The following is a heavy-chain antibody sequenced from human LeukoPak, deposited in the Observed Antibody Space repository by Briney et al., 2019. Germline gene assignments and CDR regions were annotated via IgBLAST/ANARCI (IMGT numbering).Heavy chain of an antibody. J-gene: IGHJ4*02. Sequence: PGGSLRLSCAASGFTFSSYSMNWVRQAPGKGLEWVSSISSSSSYIYYADSVKGRLTISRDNAKNSLYLQMNSLRAEDTAVYYCARDLRSVIAVAGTFDYWGQGTLVTVSS. V-gene: IGHV3-21*01. D-gene: IGHD6-19*01. CDR3: ARDLRSVIAVAGTFDY. CDR1: GFTFSSYS. CDR2: ISSSSSYI.